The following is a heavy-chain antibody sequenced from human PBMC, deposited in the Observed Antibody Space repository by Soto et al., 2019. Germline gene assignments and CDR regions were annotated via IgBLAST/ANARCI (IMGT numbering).Heavy chain of an antibody. D-gene: IGHD2-15*01. CDR1: GFTFSSYS. CDR2: ISSSSSTI. J-gene: IGHJ6*03. V-gene: IGHV3-48*01. Sequence: EVQLVESGGGLVQPGGSLRLSCAASGFTFSSYSMNWVRQAPGKGLEWVSYISSSSSTIYYADSVKGRFTISRDNAKNSLYLQMNSLRAEDTAVYYCARVSLPPPGSPTYYYYYYMDVWGKGTTVTVSS. CDR3: ARVSLPPPGSPTYYYYYYMDV.